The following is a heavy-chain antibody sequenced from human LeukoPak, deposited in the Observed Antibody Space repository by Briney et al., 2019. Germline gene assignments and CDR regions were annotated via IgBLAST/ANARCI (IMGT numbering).Heavy chain of an antibody. CDR1: GYTFTSYA. D-gene: IGHD1-1*01. J-gene: IGHJ6*03. V-gene: IGHV1-18*01. CDR2: ISAYNGNT. Sequence: ASVKVSCKASGYTFTSYAMNWVRQAPGQGLEWMGWISAYNGNTNYAQKLQGRVTMTTDTSTSTAYMELRSLRSDDTAVYYCARAGGTSYYYYYMDVWGKGTTVTVSS. CDR3: ARAGGTSYYYYYMDV.